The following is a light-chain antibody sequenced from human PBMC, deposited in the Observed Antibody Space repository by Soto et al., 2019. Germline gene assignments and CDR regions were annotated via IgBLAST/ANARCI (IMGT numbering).Light chain of an antibody. Sequence: QSVRTQPPSAYGTPGQRVSISCSGSSSNIGSNYVYWYQQLPGTAPKLLIYRNNQRPSGVPDRFSGSKSGTSASLAISGLRSEDEADYYCAAWDDSLSGPSYVFGTGTKVTVL. CDR1: SSNIGSNY. CDR2: RNN. CDR3: AAWDDSLSGPSYV. J-gene: IGLJ1*01. V-gene: IGLV1-47*01.